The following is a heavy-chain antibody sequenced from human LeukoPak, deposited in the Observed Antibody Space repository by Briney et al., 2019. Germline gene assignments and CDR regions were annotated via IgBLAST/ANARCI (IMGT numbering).Heavy chain of an antibody. CDR3: ARYCSGGSCYRFDY. V-gene: IGHV4-31*03. J-gene: IGHJ4*02. Sequence: ASETLSLTCTVSGGSISSGGYYWSWIRQHPGKGLEWIGYIYYSGSTYYNPSLKSRVTISVDTSTNQFSLKLSSVTAADTAVYYCARYCSGGSCYRFDYWGQGTLVTVSS. CDR1: GGSISSGGYY. CDR2: IYYSGST. D-gene: IGHD2-15*01.